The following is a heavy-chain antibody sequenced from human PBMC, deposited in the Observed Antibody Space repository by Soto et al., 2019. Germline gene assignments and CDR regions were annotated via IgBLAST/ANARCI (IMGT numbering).Heavy chain of an antibody. CDR1: GFTFSSYE. D-gene: IGHD6-6*01. CDR2: ISSSGSTI. V-gene: IGHV3-48*03. CDR3: ARDLYSSSSVFDY. Sequence: PGGSLRLSCAASGFTFSSYEMNWVRQAPGKGLEWVSYISSSGSTIYYADSVKGRFTISRDNAKNSLYLQMNSLRAEDTAVYYCARDLYSSSSVFDYWGQGXLVTVYS. J-gene: IGHJ4*02.